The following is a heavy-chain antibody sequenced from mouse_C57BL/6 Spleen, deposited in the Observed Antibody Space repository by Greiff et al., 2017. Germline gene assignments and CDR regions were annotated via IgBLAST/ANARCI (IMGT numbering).Heavy chain of an antibody. J-gene: IGHJ2*01. V-gene: IGHV3-6*01. CDR1: GYSITSGYY. D-gene: IGHD2-4*01. CDR2: ISYDGSN. CDR3: ANYDYGYYFDY. Sequence: VQLQQSGPGLVKPSQSLSLTCSVTGYSITSGYYWNWIRQFPGNKLEWMGYISYDGSNNYNPSLKNRISITRDTSKNQFFLKLNSVTTEDTATYYCANYDYGYYFDYWGQGTTLTVSS.